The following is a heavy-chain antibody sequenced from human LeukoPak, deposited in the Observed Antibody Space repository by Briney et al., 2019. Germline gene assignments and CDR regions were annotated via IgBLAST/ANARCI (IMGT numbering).Heavy chain of an antibody. CDR3: ATDRGWRTSGYYLYYFEY. Sequence: GGSLRLSCAASGFTFSSYAMSWVRQAPGKGLEWVSAISGSGGSTYYADSVKGRFTISRDNTMNSLYLQMSSLRAEDTAVYYCATDRGWRTSGYYLYYFEYWGQGTLVTYSS. CDR1: GFTFSSYA. CDR2: ISGSGGST. V-gene: IGHV3-23*01. J-gene: IGHJ4*02. D-gene: IGHD3-3*01.